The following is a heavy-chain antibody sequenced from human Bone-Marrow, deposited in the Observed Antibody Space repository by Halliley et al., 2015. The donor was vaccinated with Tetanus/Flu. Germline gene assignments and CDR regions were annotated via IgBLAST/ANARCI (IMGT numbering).Heavy chain of an antibody. CDR2: IKEDGSEK. V-gene: IGHV3-7*01. CDR3: ARQITFFDF. CDR1: GFTFTTYW. D-gene: IGHD3-16*01. J-gene: IGHJ4*02. Sequence: SGFTFTTYWMTWVRQAPGKGLEWAASIKEDGSEKHHVDSVKGRFTISRDNAKNSVFLQMKSLRAEDTAVYYCARQITFFDFWGQGTLVAVSS.